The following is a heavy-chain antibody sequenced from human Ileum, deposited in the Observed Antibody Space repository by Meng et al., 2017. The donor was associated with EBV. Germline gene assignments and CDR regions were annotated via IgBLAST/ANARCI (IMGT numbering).Heavy chain of an antibody. CDR3: ARDSSVTSKRGFDF. J-gene: IGHJ4*02. CDR2: IYYSGIT. D-gene: IGHD2-21*02. CDR1: WAAGSSGVHY. V-gene: IGHV4-30-4*01. Sequence: VQLVGSAPCLVKPSQPRPLTCVVLWAAGSSGVHYWSWIRQPPGEGLEWMVYIYYSGITSSNPSLNRRVTMSVDTSKNQFSLKLSSVTVAYTAVDFCARDSSVTSKRGFDFWGQGTLVTVSS.